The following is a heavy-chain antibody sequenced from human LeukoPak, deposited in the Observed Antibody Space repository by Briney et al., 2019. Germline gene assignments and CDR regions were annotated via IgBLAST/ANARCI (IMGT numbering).Heavy chain of an antibody. CDR3: AKWGFTYGPGYFDY. CDR1: GFTFGKYW. J-gene: IGHJ4*02. CDR2: IKLDGSEK. Sequence: GGSLRLSCVASGFTFGKYWMSWVRQAPGKGLEWVANIKLDGSEKNYVDSVKGRFTISRDNTKNSLYLQMNSLRAEDMAVYYCAKWGFTYGPGYFDYWGQGTLVTVSS. V-gene: IGHV3-7*03. D-gene: IGHD3-10*01.